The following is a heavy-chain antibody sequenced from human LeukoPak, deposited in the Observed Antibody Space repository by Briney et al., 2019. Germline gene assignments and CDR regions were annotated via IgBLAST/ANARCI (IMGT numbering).Heavy chain of an antibody. Sequence: ASVKVSCKASGYTFTSYGINWVRQATGQGLEWMGWMNPNSGNTGYAQKFQGRVTMTRNTSISTAYMELSSLRSEDTAVYYCARVLHDSSGYYLYYYGMDVWGQGTTVTVSS. CDR1: GYTFTSYG. D-gene: IGHD3-22*01. V-gene: IGHV1-8*01. CDR2: MNPNSGNT. CDR3: ARVLHDSSGYYLYYYGMDV. J-gene: IGHJ6*02.